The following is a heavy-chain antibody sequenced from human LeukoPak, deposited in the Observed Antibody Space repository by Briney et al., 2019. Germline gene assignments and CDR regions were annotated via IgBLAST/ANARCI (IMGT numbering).Heavy chain of an antibody. J-gene: IGHJ4*02. Sequence: PSETLSLTCAVYGGSFSGHYWSWIRQPPGKGLEWVANIKKDGSEKYYVDSVKGRFTISRDNAKTSLYLQMNSLRAEDTAVYYCARDLSGVTGYTYGRGIDYWGQGTLVTVSS. V-gene: IGHV3-7*01. D-gene: IGHD5-18*01. CDR2: IKKDGSEK. CDR1: GGSFSGHY. CDR3: ARDLSGVTGYTYGRGIDY.